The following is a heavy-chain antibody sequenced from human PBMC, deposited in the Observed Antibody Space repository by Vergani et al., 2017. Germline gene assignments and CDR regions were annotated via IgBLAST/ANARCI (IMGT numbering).Heavy chain of an antibody. J-gene: IGHJ6*02. CDR1: GFTFSSYA. CDR2: ISYDGSNK. D-gene: IGHD3-10*01. V-gene: IGHV3-30-3*01. CDR3: ARATPNLITMVRGVIITQQPVDYYYYYGMDV. Sequence: QVQLVESGGGVVQPGRSLRLSCAASGFTFSSYAMHWVRQAPGKGLEWVAVISYDGSNKYYADSVKGRFTISRDNSKNTLYLQMNSLRAEDTAVYYCARATPNLITMVRGVIITQQPVDYYYYYGMDVWGQGTTVTVSS.